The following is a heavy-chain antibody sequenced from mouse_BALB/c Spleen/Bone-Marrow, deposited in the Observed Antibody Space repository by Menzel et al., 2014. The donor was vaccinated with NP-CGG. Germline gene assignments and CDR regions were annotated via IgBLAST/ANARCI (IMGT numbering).Heavy chain of an antibody. CDR3: ARTGNLAWFAY. CDR2: IYPGDGDT. Sequence: QVQLQQPGAELVRPGSSVKISCKASGYAFSSYWMNWVKQRPGQGLEWIGQIYPGDGDTNYNGKFKGKATLTADKSSSTAYMQLGSLTSEDSAVYFCARTGNLAWFAYWGQGTLVTVSA. J-gene: IGHJ3*01. V-gene: IGHV1-80*01. CDR1: GYAFSSYW. D-gene: IGHD2-1*01.